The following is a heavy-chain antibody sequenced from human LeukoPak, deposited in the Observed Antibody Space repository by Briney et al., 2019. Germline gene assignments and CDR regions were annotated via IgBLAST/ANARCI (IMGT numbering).Heavy chain of an antibody. CDR2: INPNSGGT. CDR3: ARVLEGRGGYYFDY. V-gene: IGHV1-2*02. D-gene: IGHD1-26*01. CDR1: GYTFTGYY. Sequence: ASVKVSCKASGYTFTGYYMHWARQAPGQGLEWMGWINPNSGGTNYAQKFQGRVTMTRDTSISTAYMELSRLSSDDTAVYYGARVLEGRGGYYFDYWGQGTLVTVSS. J-gene: IGHJ4*02.